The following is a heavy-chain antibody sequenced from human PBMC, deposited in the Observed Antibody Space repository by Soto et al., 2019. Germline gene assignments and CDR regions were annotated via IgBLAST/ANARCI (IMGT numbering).Heavy chain of an antibody. CDR2: INHSGST. CDR3: ARPPATRVEMAKILGSKYFDY. CDR1: GGSFSGYY. J-gene: IGHJ4*02. D-gene: IGHD5-12*01. V-gene: IGHV4-34*01. Sequence: SETLSLTCAVYGGSFSGYYWSWIRQPPGKGLEWIGEINHSGSTSYNPSLKSRVTISVDTSKNQFSLKLSSVTAADTAVYYCARPPATRVEMAKILGSKYFDYWGQGTLVTVSS.